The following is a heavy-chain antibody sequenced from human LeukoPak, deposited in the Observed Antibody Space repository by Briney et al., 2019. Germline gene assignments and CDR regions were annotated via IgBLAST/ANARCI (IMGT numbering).Heavy chain of an antibody. J-gene: IGHJ5*02. CDR1: GGSISSSSYY. Sequence: ASETLSLTCTVSGGSISSSSYYWGWIRQPPGKGLEWIGSIYYSGSTYYNPSLKSRVTISVDTSKNQFSLKLSSVTAADTAVYYCARVSAYYDYVWGSYRYGNWFDPWGQGTLVTVSS. V-gene: IGHV4-39*07. CDR2: IYYSGST. CDR3: ARVSAYYDYVWGSYRYGNWFDP. D-gene: IGHD3-16*02.